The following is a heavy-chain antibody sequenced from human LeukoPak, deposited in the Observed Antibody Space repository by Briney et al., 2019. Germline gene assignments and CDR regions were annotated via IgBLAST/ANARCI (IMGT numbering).Heavy chain of an antibody. CDR1: GGTFISYA. Sequence: GASVKVSCKASGGTFISYAISWVRQAPGQGLEWMGGIIPIFGTADYAQKFQGRVTITADESTSTAYMELSSLRSEDTAVYYCARDPGLGLYSSGSGFDYWGQGTLVTVSS. J-gene: IGHJ4*02. D-gene: IGHD6-19*01. CDR3: ARDPGLGLYSSGSGFDY. V-gene: IGHV1-69*01. CDR2: IIPIFGTA.